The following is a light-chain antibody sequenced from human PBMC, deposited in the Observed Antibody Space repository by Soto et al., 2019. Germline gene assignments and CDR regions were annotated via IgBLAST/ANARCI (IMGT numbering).Light chain of an antibody. V-gene: IGKV1-5*01. CDR2: DAS. CDR1: QSISSW. Sequence: DIQMTQSPSTLSASVGDRVTITCRASQSISSWLAWYQQKPGKAPKLLIYDASSLESGVPSRFSGSGSGTEFTLTISSLQPDDFAVYYCQQYDWAPRTFXQGTKVDIK. J-gene: IGKJ1*01. CDR3: QQYDWAPRT.